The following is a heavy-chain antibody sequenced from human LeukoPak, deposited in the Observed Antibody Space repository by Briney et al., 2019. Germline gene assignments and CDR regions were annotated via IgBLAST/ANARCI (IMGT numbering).Heavy chain of an antibody. CDR1: GFTFSSYA. V-gene: IGHV3-23*01. CDR3: AKDRGDYDFWSGYYGSGYFDY. J-gene: IGHJ4*02. CDR2: ISGSGGST. D-gene: IGHD3-3*01. Sequence: AGGSLRLSCAASGFTFSSYAMSWVRQAPGKGLEWVSTISGSGGSTYYADSVKGRFTISRDNSKDTLYLQMNSLRAEDTAAYYCAKDRGDYDFWSGYYGSGYFDYWGQGTLVTVSS.